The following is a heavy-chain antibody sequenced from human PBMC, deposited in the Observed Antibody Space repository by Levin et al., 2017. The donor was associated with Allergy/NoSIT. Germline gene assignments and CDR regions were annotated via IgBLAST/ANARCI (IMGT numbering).Heavy chain of an antibody. D-gene: IGHD6-13*01. V-gene: IGHV2-70*01. CDR1: GFLLNTSEMC. J-gene: IGHJ6*03. Sequence: SGPTLVKPTQTLTLTCSFSGFLLNTSEMCVSWIRQPPGKALEWLALIHWDDDKYYSTSLETRLTISNDTSKNQVLLTLSNMDPLDTATYYCARAIAAAGTYYYYYMDVWGKGTAVTVSS. CDR3: ARAIAAAGTYYYYYMDV. CDR2: IHWDDDK.